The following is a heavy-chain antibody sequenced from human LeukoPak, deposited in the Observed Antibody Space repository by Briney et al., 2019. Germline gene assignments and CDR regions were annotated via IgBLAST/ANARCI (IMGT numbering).Heavy chain of an antibody. V-gene: IGHV4-59*08. CDR3: ARHISGAATLD. J-gene: IGHJ4*02. CDR1: GGSMSNYY. CDR2: IYYTGST. Sequence: SGPTLVKPSETLSLTCTVSGGSMSNYYGSWIRQPPGKGLERIAYIYYTGSTYYNPSLKSRVTMSVDTSKKQFSLSLSSVTAADTAIYYCARHISGAATLDWGQGTLVTVSS. D-gene: IGHD3-3*02.